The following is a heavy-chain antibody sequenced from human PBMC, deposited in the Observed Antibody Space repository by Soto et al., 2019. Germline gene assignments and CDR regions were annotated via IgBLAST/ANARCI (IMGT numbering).Heavy chain of an antibody. J-gene: IGHJ5*02. D-gene: IGHD2-21*02. Sequence: ASVKVSCKASGYTFTSYAMHWVRQAPGQRLEWMGWINAGNGNTKYSQKFQGRVTITRDTSASTAYMELSSLRSEDTAVYYCATDLGSGGDSNWFDPWGQGTLVTVSS. CDR2: INAGNGNT. CDR1: GYTFTSYA. CDR3: ATDLGSGGDSNWFDP. V-gene: IGHV1-3*01.